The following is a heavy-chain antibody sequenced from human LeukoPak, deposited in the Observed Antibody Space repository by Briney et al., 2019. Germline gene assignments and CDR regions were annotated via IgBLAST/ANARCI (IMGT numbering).Heavy chain of an antibody. Sequence: GGSLRLSCAASGFTFDDYAMHWVRHAPGKGLEWVSGISWNSGSIGYADSVKGRFTISRDNAKNSLYLQMNSLRAEDTALYYCAKGHYDILTGYPSDAFDIWGQGTMVTVSS. D-gene: IGHD3-9*01. J-gene: IGHJ3*02. CDR3: AKGHYDILTGYPSDAFDI. CDR2: ISWNSGSI. CDR1: GFTFDDYA. V-gene: IGHV3-9*01.